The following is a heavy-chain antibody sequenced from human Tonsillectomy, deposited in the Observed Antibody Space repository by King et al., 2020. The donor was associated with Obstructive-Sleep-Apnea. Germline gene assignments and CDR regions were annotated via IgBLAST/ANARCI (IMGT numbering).Heavy chain of an antibody. Sequence: QLQESGPGLVKPSETLSLTCTVSGGSISSYYWTWIRQPPGKGLEWIGYIYFSGSTYNHPSRKSRVTISVDTSKNQFSLKLSSVTAADTAVYYCARADSSSCYSSDYWGQGALVTVSS. CDR3: ARADSSSCYSSDY. D-gene: IGHD6-13*01. CDR1: GGSISSYY. CDR2: IYFSGST. V-gene: IGHV4-59*01. J-gene: IGHJ4*02.